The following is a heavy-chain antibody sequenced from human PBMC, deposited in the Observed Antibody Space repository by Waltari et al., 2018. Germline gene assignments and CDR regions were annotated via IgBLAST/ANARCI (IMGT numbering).Heavy chain of an antibody. CDR2: INPGGGST. CDR3: ALDTGALWMDV. J-gene: IGHJ6*02. CDR1: EYTFTSSY. D-gene: IGHD2-21*01. V-gene: IGHV1-46*01. Sequence: QVQLVQSGAEVKKPGASVKISCKTSEYTFTSSYIHWVRQAPGQGLEWMGIINPGGGSTIYARKFQGGVTMTRDTSTSTVYMELSSLRSDDTAVYYCALDTGALWMDVWGQGTTVTVSS.